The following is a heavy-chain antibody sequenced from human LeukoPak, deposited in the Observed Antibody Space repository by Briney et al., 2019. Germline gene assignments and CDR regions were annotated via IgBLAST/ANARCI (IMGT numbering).Heavy chain of an antibody. Sequence: SETLSLTCTVSGGSISSGGYYWSWIRQHPGKGLEWIGYIYYSGSTYYNPSLKSRVTISVDTSKNQFSLKLSSVTAADTAVYYCARGSASGGYSYGYWGQGTLITVSS. CDR3: ARGSASGGYSYGY. CDR2: IYYSGST. D-gene: IGHD5-18*01. CDR1: GGSISSGGYY. V-gene: IGHV4-31*03. J-gene: IGHJ4*02.